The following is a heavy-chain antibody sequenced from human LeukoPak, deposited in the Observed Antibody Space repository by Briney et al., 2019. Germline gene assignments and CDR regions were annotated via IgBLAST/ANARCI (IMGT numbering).Heavy chain of an antibody. V-gene: IGHV4-39*07. CDR1: GVSISSSNSY. D-gene: IGHD3-22*01. J-gene: IGHJ4*02. CDR3: AREGLKNYYDSSGYL. Sequence: PSETLSLTCTVSGVSISSSNSYWSWIRQPPGKGLEWIGSIYYSGSTYYNPSLKSRVTISVDTSKNQFSLKLSSVTAADTAVYYCAREGLKNYYDSSGYLWGQGTLVTVSS. CDR2: IYYSGST.